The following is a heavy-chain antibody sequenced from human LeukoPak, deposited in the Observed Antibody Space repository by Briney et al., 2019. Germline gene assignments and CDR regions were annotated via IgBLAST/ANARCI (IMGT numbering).Heavy chain of an antibody. CDR1: GFTFSSYA. J-gene: IGHJ4*02. Sequence: GGSLRLSCAASGFTFSSYAMHWVRQAPGKGLEYVSAISSNGGSTYYANSVKGRFTISRDNSKNTLYLQMGSLRAEDMAVYYCASDNRGHGSGTFDYWGQGTLVTVSS. V-gene: IGHV3-64*01. CDR3: ASDNRGHGSGTFDY. CDR2: ISSNGGST. D-gene: IGHD3-10*01.